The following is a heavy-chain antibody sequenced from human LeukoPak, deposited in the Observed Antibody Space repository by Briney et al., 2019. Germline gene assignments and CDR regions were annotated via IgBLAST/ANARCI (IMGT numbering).Heavy chain of an antibody. V-gene: IGHV3-33*01. D-gene: IGHD3-22*01. CDR3: ARALPDYYDGSGYYDY. J-gene: IGHJ4*02. CDR2: IWYDGSNE. CDR1: GFMFSNYG. Sequence: PGRSLRLSCAASGFMFSNYGMHWVRQAPDKGLEWVAVIWYDGSNEYYADSVKGRFTISRDNSKNTLYLQMNSLRPEDTAVYYCARALPDYYDGSGYYDYWGQGTLVTVSS.